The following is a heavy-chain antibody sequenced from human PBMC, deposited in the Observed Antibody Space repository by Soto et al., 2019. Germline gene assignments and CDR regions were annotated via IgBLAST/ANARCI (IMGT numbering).Heavy chain of an antibody. D-gene: IGHD3-22*01. CDR1: GGTFSSYA. CDR3: ARDRGPSSGYYPYWFDP. CDR2: IIPIFGTA. V-gene: IGHV1-69*12. Sequence: QVQLVQSGAEVKKPGSSVKVSCKASGGTFSSYAISWVRPAPGHGLEWMGEIIPIFGTANYAQKFQGRVTITADESTSTAYMELSSLRSEDTAVYYCARDRGPSSGYYPYWFDPWGQGTLVTVSS. J-gene: IGHJ5*02.